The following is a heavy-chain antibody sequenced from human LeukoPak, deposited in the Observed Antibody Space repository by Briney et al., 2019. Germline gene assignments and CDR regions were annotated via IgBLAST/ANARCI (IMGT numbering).Heavy chain of an antibody. CDR3: ARVAYASAFDI. CDR2: INPNSGGT. D-gene: IGHD4-17*01. CDR1: GYTFTSYG. Sequence: ASVKVSCKASGYTFTSYGISWVRQAPGQGLEWMGWINPNSGGTNYAQKFQGRVTMTRDTSISTAYMELSRLRSDDTAVYYCARVAYASAFDIWGQGTMVTVSS. J-gene: IGHJ3*02. V-gene: IGHV1-2*02.